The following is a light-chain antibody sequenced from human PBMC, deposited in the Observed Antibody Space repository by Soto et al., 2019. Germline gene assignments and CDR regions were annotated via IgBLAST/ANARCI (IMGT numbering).Light chain of an antibody. V-gene: IGLV2-8*01. CDR3: SSYAGSTPYV. Sequence: QSALTQPPSASGSPGQSVTISCTGTSSDVGGYNYVSWYQQHPGKAPKLMIYEVSKRPSGVPDRFSGSKSGNTASLTVSGLQAEDEAYYYCSSYAGSTPYVFGTGTKVTVL. CDR1: SSDVGGYNY. J-gene: IGLJ1*01. CDR2: EVS.